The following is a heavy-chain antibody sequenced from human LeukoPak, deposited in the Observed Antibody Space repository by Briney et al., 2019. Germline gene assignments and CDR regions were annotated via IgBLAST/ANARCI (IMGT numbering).Heavy chain of an antibody. Sequence: ASVKVSSKASGGTFIIYAISWVRQAPRQGLEWMGQVIPIFGIANYAQKFHGRVTTTADKSTSTAYMELSSLRSEDTAVYYCATYCSSTSSSPQSNYYYYYGMDVWGQGTTVTVSS. V-gene: IGHV1-69*17. CDR1: GGTFIIYA. J-gene: IGHJ6*02. D-gene: IGHD2-2*01. CDR2: VIPIFGIA. CDR3: ATYCSSTSSSPQSNYYYYYGMDV.